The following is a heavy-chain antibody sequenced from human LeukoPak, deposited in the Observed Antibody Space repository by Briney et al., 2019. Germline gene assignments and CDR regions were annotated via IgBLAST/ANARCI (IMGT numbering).Heavy chain of an antibody. Sequence: PGGSLRLSCAGSGFTFSGYVMSWVRQAPGKGLEGDSAMSGGGDSTYDADSVKGRFTISRDNSKNTLYLQMNSLRAEDTAVYYCAKGSGSYRPYYFDYWGQGTLVIVSS. D-gene: IGHD3-10*01. V-gene: IGHV3-23*01. CDR3: AKGSGSYRPYYFDY. CDR2: MSGGGDST. J-gene: IGHJ4*02. CDR1: GFTFSGYV.